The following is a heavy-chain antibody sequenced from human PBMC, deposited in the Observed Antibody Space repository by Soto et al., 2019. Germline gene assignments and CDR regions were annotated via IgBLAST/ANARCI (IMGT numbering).Heavy chain of an antibody. V-gene: IGHV3-23*01. CDR1: GFTFSSDA. J-gene: IGHJ4*02. CDR3: AKDRLGGNFDY. CDR2: ISGSGGST. Sequence: PGRSLRLSCAASGFTFSSDAMSWVRQAPGKGLEWVSTISGSGGSTYYADSVKGRFTISRDNSKNTLYLQMNSLRVEDTAVYYCAKDRLGGNFDYWGQGTQVTVSS.